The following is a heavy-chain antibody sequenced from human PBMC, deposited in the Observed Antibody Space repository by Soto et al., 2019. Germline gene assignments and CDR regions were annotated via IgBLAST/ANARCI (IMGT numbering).Heavy chain of an antibody. CDR1: GGSFNRHT. V-gene: IGHV1-69*06. J-gene: IGHJ4*02. CDR3: ARGWGYDSTDYYYAY. CDR2: IIPIFGTA. Sequence: QVQLVQSGAEVRKPGSSVRVSCKASGGSFNRHTISWVRQAPGQGLEWMGGIIPIFGTANHAKKFQGRVTIIADKSSCAVYKDLSGLRSEDTAIYSCARGWGYDSTDYYYAYWGQGTLVIVSS. D-gene: IGHD3-22*01.